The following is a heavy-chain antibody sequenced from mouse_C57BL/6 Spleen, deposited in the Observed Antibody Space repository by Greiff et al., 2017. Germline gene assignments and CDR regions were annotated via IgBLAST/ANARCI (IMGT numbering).Heavy chain of an antibody. CDR1: GFTFSSYT. Sequence: EVKVVESGGGLVKPGGSLKLSCAASGFTFSSYTMSWVRQTPEKRLEWVATISGGGGNTYYTDSVKGRCTISRDNAKNTRYLQMRSLRSEDTALYYCEREFITTVVAPFDYWGQGTTLTVSS. D-gene: IGHD1-1*01. CDR2: ISGGGGNT. V-gene: IGHV5-9*01. J-gene: IGHJ2*01. CDR3: EREFITTVVAPFDY.